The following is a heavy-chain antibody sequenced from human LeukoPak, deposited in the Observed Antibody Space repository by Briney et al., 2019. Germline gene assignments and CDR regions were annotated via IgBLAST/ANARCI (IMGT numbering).Heavy chain of an antibody. Sequence: SETLSLTCTVSGGSISSSSYYWGWIRQPPGKGLEWIGSIYYSGSTYYNPSLKSRVTISVDTSKNQFSLKLSSVTAADTAVYYCARENIVLMVYAIHFDYWGQGTLVTVSS. D-gene: IGHD2-8*01. CDR3: ARENIVLMVYAIHFDY. J-gene: IGHJ4*02. V-gene: IGHV4-39*07. CDR1: GGSISSSSYY. CDR2: IYYSGST.